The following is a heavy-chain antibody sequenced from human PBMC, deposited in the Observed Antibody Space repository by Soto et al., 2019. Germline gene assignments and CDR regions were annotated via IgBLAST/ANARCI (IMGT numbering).Heavy chain of an antibody. CDR1: GVTFSTYT. CDR2: ITPIVDIT. CDR3: ARGLEAAGTTDF. Sequence: QVQLVQSGAEVKKPGSSVKVSCKAPGVTFSTYTISWVRQAPGQGLEWMGRITPIVDITNYAQNFQGRLTITADKSTTTAYMELSSLTFEDTAVYYCARGLEAAGTTDFWGQGTPVTV. V-gene: IGHV1-69*02. D-gene: IGHD1-1*01. J-gene: IGHJ4*02.